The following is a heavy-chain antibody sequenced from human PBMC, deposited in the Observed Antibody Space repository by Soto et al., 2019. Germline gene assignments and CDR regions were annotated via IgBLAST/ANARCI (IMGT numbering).Heavy chain of an antibody. CDR3: ARGDPEYYYDSSGYYSNYGMDV. CDR1: GFTFSSYA. Sequence: GGSLRLSCAASGFTFSSYAMHWVRQAPGKGLEWVAVISYDGSNKYYADSVKGRFTISRDNSKNTLYLQMNSLRAEDTAVYYCARGDPEYYYDSSGYYSNYGMDVWGQGTTGTVAS. D-gene: IGHD3-22*01. J-gene: IGHJ6*02. V-gene: IGHV3-30-3*01. CDR2: ISYDGSNK.